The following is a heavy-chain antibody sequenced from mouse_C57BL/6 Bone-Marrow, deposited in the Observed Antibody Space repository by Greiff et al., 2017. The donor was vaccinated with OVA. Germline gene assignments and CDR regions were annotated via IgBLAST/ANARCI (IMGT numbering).Heavy chain of an antibody. CDR1: GYTFTDYY. V-gene: IGHV1-84*01. CDR2: IYPGSGNT. J-gene: IGHJ2*01. Sequence: QVHVKQSGPELVKPGASVKISCKASGYTFTDYYINWVKQRPGQGLEWIGWIYPGSGNTKYTEKFKSKTTLTVDTSSSTAYMQRSSLTSEDSAVYFCERGDWDYFDYWGQGTTLTVTS. CDR3: ERGDWDYFDY. D-gene: IGHD4-1*01.